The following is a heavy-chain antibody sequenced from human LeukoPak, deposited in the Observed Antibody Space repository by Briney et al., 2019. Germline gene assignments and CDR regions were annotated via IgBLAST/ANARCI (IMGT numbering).Heavy chain of an antibody. Sequence: SVKVSSKASGGTFSSYAISWVRQAPGQGLEWMGRIIPILGIANYAQKFQGRVTITADKSTSTAYMELSSLRSEDTAVYYCARYSSGWSYSWFDPWGRGTLVTVSS. CDR3: ARYSSGWSYSWFDP. CDR1: GGTFSSYA. J-gene: IGHJ5*02. D-gene: IGHD6-19*01. CDR2: IIPILGIA. V-gene: IGHV1-69*04.